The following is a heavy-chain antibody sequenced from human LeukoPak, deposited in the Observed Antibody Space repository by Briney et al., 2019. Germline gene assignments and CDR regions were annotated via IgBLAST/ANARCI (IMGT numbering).Heavy chain of an antibody. V-gene: IGHV5-51*01. Sequence: GESLKISCKGSGYSFTNYWIVWVRQMPGKGLEWMGIIYPGDSDTRYSPSFQGQVTISADKSISTAYLQWSSLKASDTAVYYCARPIWSGYSVNDAPDIWGQGTMVTVSS. CDR2: IYPGDSDT. CDR1: GYSFTNYW. D-gene: IGHD3-3*01. J-gene: IGHJ3*02. CDR3: ARPIWSGYSVNDAPDI.